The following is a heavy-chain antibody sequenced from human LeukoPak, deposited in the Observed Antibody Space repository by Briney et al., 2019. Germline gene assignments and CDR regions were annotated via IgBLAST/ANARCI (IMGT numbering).Heavy chain of an antibody. V-gene: IGHV3-21*01. J-gene: IGHJ4*02. CDR3: ARGASIVVVPAARRGYYFDY. CDR1: GFTFSSYS. CDR2: ISSSSSYI. D-gene: IGHD2-2*01. Sequence: GGSLRLSCAASGFTFSSYSMNWVRQAPGKGLEWVSSISSSSSYIYYADSVKGRFTISRDNAKNSLYLQMNSLRAEDTAVYYCARGASIVVVPAARRGYYFDYWGQGTLVTASS.